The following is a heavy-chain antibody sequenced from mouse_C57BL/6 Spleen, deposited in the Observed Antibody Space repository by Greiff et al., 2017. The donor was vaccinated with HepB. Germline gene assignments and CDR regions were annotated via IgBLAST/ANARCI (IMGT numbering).Heavy chain of an antibody. CDR3: AREGGITTVVAPMDY. CDR2: INPGSGGT. Sequence: VQLQQSGAELVRPGTSVKVSCKASGYAFTNYLIEWVKQRPGQGLEWIGVINPGSGGTNYNEKFKGKATLTADKSSSTAYMQLSSLTSEDSAVYFCAREGGITTVVAPMDYWGQGTSVTVSS. J-gene: IGHJ4*01. CDR1: GYAFTNYL. V-gene: IGHV1-54*01. D-gene: IGHD1-1*01.